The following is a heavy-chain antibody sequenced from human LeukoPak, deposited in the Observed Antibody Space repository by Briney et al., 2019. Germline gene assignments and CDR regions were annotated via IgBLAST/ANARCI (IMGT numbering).Heavy chain of an antibody. J-gene: IGHJ5*02. D-gene: IGHD3-3*01. CDR1: GFTFSSYA. V-gene: IGHV3-23*01. CDR2: ISGSGGST. Sequence: GSLRLSCAASGFTFSSYAMSWVRQAPGKGLEWVSAISGSGGSTYYADSVKGRITISRDNSKNTLYLQMNSLRAEDTAVYYCAKDEKITIFGVVIEAYNWFDPWGQGTLVTVSS. CDR3: AKDEKITIFGVVIEAYNWFDP.